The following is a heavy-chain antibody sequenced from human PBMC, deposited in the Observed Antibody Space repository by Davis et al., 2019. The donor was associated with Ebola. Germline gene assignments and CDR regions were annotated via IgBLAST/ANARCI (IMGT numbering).Heavy chain of an antibody. Sequence: GSLRLSCTVPGCSIISSSYYWAWIRQPPGKGLEWIGSIYYSGSTYYNPSLKSRVTISVDTSKNQFSLKLSSVTAPDTAVYYCARTSSGYDFWDYYYYGMDVWGKGTTVTVSS. CDR1: GCSIISSSYY. CDR3: ARTSSGYDFWDYYYYGMDV. V-gene: IGHV4-39*01. J-gene: IGHJ6*04. CDR2: IYYSGST. D-gene: IGHD5-12*01.